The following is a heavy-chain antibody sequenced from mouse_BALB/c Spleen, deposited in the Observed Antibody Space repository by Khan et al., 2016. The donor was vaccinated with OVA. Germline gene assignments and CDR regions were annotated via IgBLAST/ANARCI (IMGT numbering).Heavy chain of an antibody. D-gene: IGHD1-1*01. CDR2: INPSIGYT. J-gene: IGHJ2*01. V-gene: IGHV1-7*01. CDR1: GYTFINYW. Sequence: QVQLKQSGAELAKPGASVKMSCKASGYTFINYWILWVKQRPGQGLEWIGYINPSIGYTETNQNFKDKATLTADKSSSTAYMQLSSLTSEDSAVYYGARRGLRWDFDYWGQGTTLTVSS. CDR3: ARRGLRWDFDY.